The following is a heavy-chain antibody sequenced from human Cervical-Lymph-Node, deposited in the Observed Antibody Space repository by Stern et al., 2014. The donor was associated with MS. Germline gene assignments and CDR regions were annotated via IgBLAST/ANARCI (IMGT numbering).Heavy chain of an antibody. J-gene: IGHJ3*02. Sequence: QLVQSGAEVKKPGASVKVSCKASGYTFTNYGVSWVRQAPGQGLEWMGWTNGHNGKTYYAQKFQGKVTMTTDTSTSTAYMELRSLRSDDTAVYFCARVPAAMHDAFDIWGQGTMVTVSS. CDR1: GYTFTNYG. V-gene: IGHV1-18*01. D-gene: IGHD2-2*01. CDR3: ARVPAAMHDAFDI. CDR2: TNGHNGKT.